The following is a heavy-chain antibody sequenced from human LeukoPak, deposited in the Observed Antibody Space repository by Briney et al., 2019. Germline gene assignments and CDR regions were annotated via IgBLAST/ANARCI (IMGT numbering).Heavy chain of an antibody. CDR2: IKQDGSEK. J-gene: IGHJ4*02. CDR1: GFTFSSYW. CDR3: ARGRSGWSEYYFDY. D-gene: IGHD6-19*01. V-gene: IGHV3-7*01. Sequence: PGGSLRLSCAASGFTFSSYWMSWVRQAPGKGLEWVANIKQDGSEKYYVDFVKGRFTISRDNAKNSLYLQMNSLRAEDTAVYYCARGRSGWSEYYFDYWGQGTLVTVSS.